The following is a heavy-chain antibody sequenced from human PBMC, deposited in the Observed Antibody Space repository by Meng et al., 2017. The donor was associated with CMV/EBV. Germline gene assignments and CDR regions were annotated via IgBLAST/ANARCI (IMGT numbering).Heavy chain of an antibody. J-gene: IGHJ6*02. CDR3: TRQVDSSSWYYYYYGMDV. V-gene: IGHV3-49*04. Sequence: GESLKISCTASGFTFGDYAMSWVRQAPGKGLEWVGFIRSKAYGGTTEYAASVKGRFTISRDDSKNTAYLQMNSLKTEDTAVYYCTRQVDSSSWYYYYYGMDVWGQGTTVTVSS. D-gene: IGHD6-6*01. CDR1: GFTFGDYA. CDR2: IRSKAYGGTT.